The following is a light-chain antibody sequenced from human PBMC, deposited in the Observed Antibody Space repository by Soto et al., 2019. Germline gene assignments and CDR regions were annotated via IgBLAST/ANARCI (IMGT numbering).Light chain of an antibody. CDR2: DVS. V-gene: IGKV3-20*01. Sequence: EIVLTQFPGTLPSSPGERATLSCRASQSVRNNYLAWYQQKPGQPPRFLIYDVSTRAAGIPDRFSGSGSGTDFTLTISRLEPEDFAVYYCQQYGSTPLTFGGGTKVDIK. CDR3: QQYGSTPLT. CDR1: QSVRNNY. J-gene: IGKJ4*01.